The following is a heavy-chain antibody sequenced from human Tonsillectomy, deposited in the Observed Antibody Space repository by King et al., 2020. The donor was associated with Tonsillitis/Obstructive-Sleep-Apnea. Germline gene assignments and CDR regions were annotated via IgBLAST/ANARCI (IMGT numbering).Heavy chain of an antibody. CDR3: ARGAWGGRIAAAGTRHYYYMDV. CDR1: GGSFSGYY. CDR2: INHSGST. D-gene: IGHD6-13*01. J-gene: IGHJ6*03. Sequence: VQLQQWGAGLLKPSETLSLTCAVDGGSFSGYYWSWIRQPPGKGLEWIGEINHSGSTNYNPSLKSRVTISVDTSKNQFSLKLCSVTAADTAVDYWARGAWGGRIAAAGTRHYYYMDVWGKGTTVTVSS. V-gene: IGHV4-34*01.